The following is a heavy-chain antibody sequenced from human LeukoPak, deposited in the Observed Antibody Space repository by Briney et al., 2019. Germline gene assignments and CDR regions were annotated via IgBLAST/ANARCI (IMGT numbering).Heavy chain of an antibody. Sequence: ASVKVSCKASGYTFTDYSMHWLRQAPGQRLDWMGWINGGSGNTKYSPEFQGRVTITRDTSASTAYMELSSLRSEDTAVYYCANPRYDSSGYYYVDWGQGTLVTVSS. D-gene: IGHD3-22*01. J-gene: IGHJ4*02. V-gene: IGHV1-3*01. CDR3: ANPRYDSSGYYYVD. CDR2: INGGSGNT. CDR1: GYTFTDYS.